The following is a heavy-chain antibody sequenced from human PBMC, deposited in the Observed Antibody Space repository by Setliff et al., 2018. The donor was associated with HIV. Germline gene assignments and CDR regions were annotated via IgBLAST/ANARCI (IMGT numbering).Heavy chain of an antibody. CDR2: IYMSGTT. V-gene: IGHV4-61*02. Sequence: PSETLSLTCTVSGGSINSGSYYWNWIRQPAGKRLEWIGRIYMSGTTNYNPSLKSRVTMSIGTSKKHFSLKLSSVTAADTAVYYCAGATYASSLYGFYFDSWGQGTLVTVSS. CDR1: GGSINSGSYY. J-gene: IGHJ4*02. CDR3: AGATYASSLYGFYFDS. D-gene: IGHD6-13*01.